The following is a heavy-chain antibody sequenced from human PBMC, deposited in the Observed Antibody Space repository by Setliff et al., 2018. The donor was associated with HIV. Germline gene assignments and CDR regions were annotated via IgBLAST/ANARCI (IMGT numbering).Heavy chain of an antibody. J-gene: IGHJ4*02. CDR3: ARVYCSIASCYDEYYFDY. CDR1: GYSFSDYY. Sequence: ASVKVSCKASGYSFSDYYIHWVRQAPGLGLEWMGWIDPKSGDAACPQKFQVRVTITRDTSASTAYMELSSLRSEDTAVYFCARVYCSIASCYDEYYFDYWGQGTLVTVSS. CDR2: IDPKSGDA. D-gene: IGHD2-2*01. V-gene: IGHV1-2*02.